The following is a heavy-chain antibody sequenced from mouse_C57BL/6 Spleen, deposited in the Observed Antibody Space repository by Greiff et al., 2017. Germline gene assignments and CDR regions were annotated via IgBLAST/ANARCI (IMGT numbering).Heavy chain of an antibody. CDR3: ARFIYYDYDEGVDY. Sequence: VQLQQSVAELVRPGASVKLSCTASGFNIKNTHMHWVKQRPEQGLEWIGRIDPANGNTKYAPKFQGKATITADTSSNTAYLQLSSLTSEDTAIYYCARFIYYDYDEGVDYWGQGTTLTVSS. J-gene: IGHJ2*01. V-gene: IGHV14-3*01. CDR2: IDPANGNT. CDR1: GFNIKNTH. D-gene: IGHD2-4*01.